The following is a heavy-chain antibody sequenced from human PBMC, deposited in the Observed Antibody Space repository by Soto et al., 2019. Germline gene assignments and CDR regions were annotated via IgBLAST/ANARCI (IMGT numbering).Heavy chain of an antibody. CDR1: GYSFTSYW. Sequence: PGESLKISCKGSGYSFTSYWIGWVRQMPGKGLEWMGIIYPGDSDTNYSPSLKSRVTISVDTSKNQFSLKLNSVTAADTAVYYCARGPLCQLVSFSYFWFDPWGQGTLVTVSS. CDR3: ARGPLCQLVSFSYFWFDP. J-gene: IGHJ5*02. D-gene: IGHD6-13*01. V-gene: IGHV5-51*01. CDR2: IYPGDSDT.